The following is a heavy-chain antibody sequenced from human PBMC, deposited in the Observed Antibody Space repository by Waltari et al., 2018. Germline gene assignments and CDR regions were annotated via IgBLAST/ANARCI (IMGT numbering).Heavy chain of an antibody. CDR2: SYYSGGT. J-gene: IGHJ3*02. D-gene: IGHD2-2*01. Sequence: QLQLQESGPGLVKPSETLSLTCTVSCGSISSSSYYWGWIRQPPGKGLEGIGSSYYSGGTYYNPSLKSRVTISVDTSKIQFSRKLSSVTAADTAVYYCAGVVVPAATNAFDIWGQGTMGTVSS. V-gene: IGHV4-39*07. CDR3: AGVVVPAATNAFDI. CDR1: CGSISSSSYY.